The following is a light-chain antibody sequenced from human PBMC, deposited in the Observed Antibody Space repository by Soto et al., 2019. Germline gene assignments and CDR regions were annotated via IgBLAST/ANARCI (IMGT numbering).Light chain of an antibody. CDR3: QQYNNWPPWA. CDR2: GAS. Sequence: EIVMTQSPATLSVSPGERATLSCRASQSVSSTLAWYQQNPGRAPRLLIYGASTRVTGVPARFSGSGSGTEFTLTISSLQSEDFAVYYCQQYNNWPPWAFGQGTKVEIK. V-gene: IGKV3-15*01. CDR1: QSVSST. J-gene: IGKJ1*01.